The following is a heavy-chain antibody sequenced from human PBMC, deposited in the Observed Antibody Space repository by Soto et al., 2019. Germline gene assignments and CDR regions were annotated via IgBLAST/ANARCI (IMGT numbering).Heavy chain of an antibody. Sequence: QVHLVQSGAEVKKPGASVKVSCKASGYTFTSYGITWVRQAPGQGLEWMGWISAHNGNTDYAQKLQGRVIVTRETSESTDYLELRSLRSDDTAVYYCARGRYGDYWGQGALFTVSS. D-gene: IGHD1-1*01. CDR1: GYTFTSYG. V-gene: IGHV1-18*01. J-gene: IGHJ4*02. CDR3: ARGRYGDY. CDR2: ISAHNGNT.